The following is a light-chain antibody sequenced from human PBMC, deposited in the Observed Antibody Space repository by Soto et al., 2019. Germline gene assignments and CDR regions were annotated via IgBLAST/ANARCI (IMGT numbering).Light chain of an antibody. J-gene: IGKJ1*01. CDR1: QSVSSS. V-gene: IGKV3-11*01. CDR3: QQRSNW. CDR2: DAS. Sequence: DIELTQSPGTLSLSPVERATLSCRASQSVSSSLAWYQQKPGQAPRLLIYDASNRATGIPARFSGSGSGTDFTLTISSLEPEDFAVYYCQQRSNWFGQGTKVDIK.